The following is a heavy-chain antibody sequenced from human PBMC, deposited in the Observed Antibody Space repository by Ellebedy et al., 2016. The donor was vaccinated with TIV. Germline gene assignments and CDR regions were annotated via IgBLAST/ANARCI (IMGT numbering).Heavy chain of an antibody. CDR2: IYSGGST. J-gene: IGHJ4*02. CDR3: ARVAHPYYYDSSGYRGQFDY. Sequence: PGGSLRLSCAASGFTVSSNYMSWVRQAPGKGLEWVSVIYSGGSTYYADSVKGRFTISRDNSKNTLYLQMNSLRAEDTAVYYCARVAHPYYYDSSGYRGQFDYWGQGTLVTVSS. D-gene: IGHD3-22*01. CDR1: GFTVSSNY. V-gene: IGHV3-66*01.